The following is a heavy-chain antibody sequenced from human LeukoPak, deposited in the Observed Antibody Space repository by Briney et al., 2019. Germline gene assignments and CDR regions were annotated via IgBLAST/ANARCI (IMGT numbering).Heavy chain of an antibody. J-gene: IGHJ6*03. V-gene: IGHV1-8*01. CDR3: ARVWAYGGNSSYYYYYMDV. CDR2: MKPNSGNT. CDR1: GYTFTSYD. D-gene: IGHD4-23*01. Sequence: GASVKVSCKASGYTFTSYDINWVRQPTGQGLEGMGWMKPNSGNTGYAQKFQGRVTMTRNNSLSTAYIELSRLRYEDTAVYYCARVWAYGGNSSYYYYYMDVWGKGTTVTVSS.